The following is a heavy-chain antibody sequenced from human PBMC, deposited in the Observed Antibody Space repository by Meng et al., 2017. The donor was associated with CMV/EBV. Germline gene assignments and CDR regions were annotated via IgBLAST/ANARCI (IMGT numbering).Heavy chain of an antibody. CDR3: ARDAIAARLGRSGYYYGMDV. D-gene: IGHD6-6*01. CDR2: IYYSGST. CDR1: GGSVSSGSYY. J-gene: IGHJ6*02. Sequence: GSLRLSCTVSGGSVSSGSYYWSWIRQPPGKGLEWIGYIYYSGSTNYNPSLKSRVTISVDTSKNQFSLKLSSVTAADTAVYYCARDAIAARLGRSGYYYGMDVWGQGTTVTVSS. V-gene: IGHV4-61*01.